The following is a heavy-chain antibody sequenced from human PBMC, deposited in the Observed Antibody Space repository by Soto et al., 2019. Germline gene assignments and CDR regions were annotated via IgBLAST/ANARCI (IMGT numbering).Heavy chain of an antibody. Sequence: SVKVSCKASGGTFSSYAISWVRQAPGQGLEWMGGIIPIFGTANYAQKFQGRVTITADKSTSTAYMELSSLRSEDTAVYYCARGVAAAGKFDYWGQGTLVTVSS. CDR3: ARGVAAAGKFDY. V-gene: IGHV1-69*06. CDR1: GGTFSSYA. CDR2: IIPIFGTA. D-gene: IGHD6-13*01. J-gene: IGHJ4*02.